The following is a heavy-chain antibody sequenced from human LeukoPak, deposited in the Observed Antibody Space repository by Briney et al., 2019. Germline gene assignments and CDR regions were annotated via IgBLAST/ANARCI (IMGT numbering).Heavy chain of an antibody. J-gene: IGHJ5*02. CDR1: GFTFSSYA. CDR2: ISYDGSNK. V-gene: IGHV3-30-3*01. Sequence: GGSLRLSCAASGFTFSSYAMHWVRQAPGKGLEWVAVISYDGSNKYYADSVKGRFTISRDNAKNSLYLQMNSLRAEDTAMYYCARDSHGADPWGQGTLVTVSS. CDR3: ARDSHGADP.